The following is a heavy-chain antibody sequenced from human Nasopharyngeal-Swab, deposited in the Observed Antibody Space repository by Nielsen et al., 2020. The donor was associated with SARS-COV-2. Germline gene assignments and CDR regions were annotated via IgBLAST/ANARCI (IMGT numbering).Heavy chain of an antibody. D-gene: IGHD6-19*01. V-gene: IGHV4-34*01. Sequence: RQAPGKGLEWIGEINHSGSTNYNPSLKSRVTISVDTSKNQFSLKLSSVTAADTAVYYCARGPQLLYSSGRLTKKNALDIWGQGTMVTVSS. J-gene: IGHJ3*02. CDR3: ARGPQLLYSSGRLTKKNALDI. CDR2: INHSGST.